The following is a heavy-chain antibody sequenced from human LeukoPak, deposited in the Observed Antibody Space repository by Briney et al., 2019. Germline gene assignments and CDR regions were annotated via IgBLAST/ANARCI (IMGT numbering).Heavy chain of an antibody. V-gene: IGHV3-21*01. Sequence: PAGSLRLSCAASGFTFSSYSRNWVRQAPGKGLEWVSSISSSSSYIYYADSVKGRFTISRDNAKNSLYLQMNSLRAEDTAVYYCARDRTTMVRDYYYYMDVWGKGTTVTVSS. CDR2: ISSSSSYI. J-gene: IGHJ6*03. CDR1: GFTFSSYS. CDR3: ARDRTTMVRDYYYYMDV. D-gene: IGHD3-10*01.